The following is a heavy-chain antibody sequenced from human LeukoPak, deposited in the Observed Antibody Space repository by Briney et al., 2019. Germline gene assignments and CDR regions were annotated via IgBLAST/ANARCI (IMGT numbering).Heavy chain of an antibody. D-gene: IGHD3-22*01. J-gene: IGHJ4*02. Sequence: ASVKVSCKASGYIFSSYGISWVRQAPGEGLEWMGWISGYNGDRKYAQKVQGRVTMTTDTSTTTAYMELRSLRSDDTAVYYCAREYYYDSSGYYDYWGQGTLVTVSS. V-gene: IGHV1-18*01. CDR3: AREYYYDSSGYYDY. CDR2: ISGYNGDR. CDR1: GYIFSSYG.